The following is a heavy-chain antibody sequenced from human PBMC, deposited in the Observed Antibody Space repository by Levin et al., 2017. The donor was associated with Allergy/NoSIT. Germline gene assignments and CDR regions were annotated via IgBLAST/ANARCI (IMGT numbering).Heavy chain of an antibody. CDR3: AREDGSSFDV. V-gene: IGHV4-31*03. Sequence: SETLSLTCTVSGGSISGGGYHWTWIRQHPEKGLEWIGYIYYSGSTFYNPSLKSRLMISVDTSKNQFSLNGSSVTAAATAAYYCAREDGSSFDVWGQGALFAVAS. J-gene: IGHJ4*02. D-gene: IGHD2-2*03. CDR1: GGSISGGGYH. CDR2: IYYSGST.